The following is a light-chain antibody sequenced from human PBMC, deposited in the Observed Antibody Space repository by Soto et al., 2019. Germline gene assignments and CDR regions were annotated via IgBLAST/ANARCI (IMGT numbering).Light chain of an antibody. CDR3: SSYTSGNSLYV. Sequence: QSVLTQPASVSGSPGQSITISCTGTSSDVGGYNYVSWYQQHPGKAPKLMIYEVSNRPSGVSNRFSGSKSGNTASLTISGLQAEDEADYYCSSYTSGNSLYVFGTGTKATVL. CDR1: SSDVGGYNY. J-gene: IGLJ1*01. V-gene: IGLV2-14*01. CDR2: EVS.